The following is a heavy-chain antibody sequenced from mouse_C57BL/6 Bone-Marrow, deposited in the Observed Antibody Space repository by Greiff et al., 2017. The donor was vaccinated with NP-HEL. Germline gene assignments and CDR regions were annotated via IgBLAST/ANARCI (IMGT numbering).Heavy chain of an antibody. CDR3: AAYYYGSSSYWYFDV. V-gene: IGHV1-72*01. D-gene: IGHD1-1*01. Sequence: VQLQQPGAELVKPGASVKLSCKASGYTFISYWMHWVKQRPGRGLEWIGRIDPNSGGTKYNEKFKSKATLTVDKPSSTAYMQLSSLTSEDSAVYYCAAYYYGSSSYWYFDVWGTGTTVTVSS. CDR1: GYTFISYW. CDR2: IDPNSGGT. J-gene: IGHJ1*03.